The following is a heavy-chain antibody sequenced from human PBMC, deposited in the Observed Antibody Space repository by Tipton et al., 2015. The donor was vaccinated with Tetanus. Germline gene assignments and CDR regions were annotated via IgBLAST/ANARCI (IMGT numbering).Heavy chain of an antibody. D-gene: IGHD1-26*01. Sequence: TLSPTCTVSGGSVSSGSYYWSWIRQPPGKGLEWIGYIYYSGSTNYNPSLKSRVTISVDTSKNQFSLKLSSVTAADTAVYYCARGSPPGGGFFNWFGPWGPGTLVPGSP. CDR1: GGSVSSGSYY. CDR3: ARGSPPGGGFFNWFGP. J-gene: IGHJ5*02. V-gene: IGHV4-61*01. CDR2: IYYSGST.